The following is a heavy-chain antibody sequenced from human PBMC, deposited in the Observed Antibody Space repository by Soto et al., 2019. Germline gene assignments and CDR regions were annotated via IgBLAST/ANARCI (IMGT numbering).Heavy chain of an antibody. J-gene: IGHJ5*02. D-gene: IGHD3-22*01. CDR3: ARAILLGSSGYPKYNWFDP. Sequence: ASVKVSCKASGGTFSSYAISWVRQAPGQGLGWMGGIIPIFGTANYAQKFQGRVTITADESTSTAYMELSSLRSEDTAVYYCARAILLGSSGYPKYNWFDPWGQGTLVTVSS. CDR1: GGTFSSYA. V-gene: IGHV1-69*13. CDR2: IIPIFGTA.